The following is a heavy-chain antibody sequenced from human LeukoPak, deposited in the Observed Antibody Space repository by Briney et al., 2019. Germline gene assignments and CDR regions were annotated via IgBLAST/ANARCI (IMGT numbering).Heavy chain of an antibody. Sequence: GGTLRLSCAASGFTFGSYGMSWVRQAPGKGLEWVSAISGSGGSTYYADSVKGRFTISRDNSKNTLYLQMNSLRAEDTAVYYCAKGAQWLVLYSGYYFDYWGQGTLVTVSS. CDR2: ISGSGGST. D-gene: IGHD6-19*01. V-gene: IGHV3-23*01. CDR3: AKGAQWLVLYSGYYFDY. CDR1: GFTFGSYG. J-gene: IGHJ4*02.